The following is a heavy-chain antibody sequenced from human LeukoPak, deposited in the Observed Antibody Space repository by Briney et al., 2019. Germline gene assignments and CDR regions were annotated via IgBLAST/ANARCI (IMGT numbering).Heavy chain of an antibody. V-gene: IGHV1-2*02. D-gene: IGHD2-2*01. CDR1: GGTFSSYA. J-gene: IGHJ5*02. CDR2: INPNSGGT. CDR3: ARVYGSTSAFDP. Sequence: ASVKVSCKASGGTFSSYAISWVRQAPGQGLEWMGGINPNSGGTNYAQKFQGRVTMTRDTSISTAYMELSRLRSDDTAVYYCARVYGSTSAFDPWGQGTLVTVSS.